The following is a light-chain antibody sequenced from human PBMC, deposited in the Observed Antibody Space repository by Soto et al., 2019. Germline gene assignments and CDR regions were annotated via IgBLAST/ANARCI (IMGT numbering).Light chain of an antibody. CDR3: QQYGSSPWT. CDR1: QSVSSNY. J-gene: IGKJ1*01. Sequence: EIVLTQSPGTLSLSPGERATLSCRASQSVSSNYLAWYQQKTGQTPRLLIYIASSRAPGIPDRFSGSGSGTLCTLTISRVEPEYFAVYYWQQYGSSPWTFGQGPKVDIK. CDR2: IAS. V-gene: IGKV3-20*01.